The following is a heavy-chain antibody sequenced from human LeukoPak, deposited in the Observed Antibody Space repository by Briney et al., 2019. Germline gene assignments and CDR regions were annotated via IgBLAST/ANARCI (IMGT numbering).Heavy chain of an antibody. V-gene: IGHV3-21*04. CDR1: GFTFSSYS. CDR2: ISTTSGNI. CDR3: AELGITMIGGV. Sequence: GGSLRLSCAASGFTFSSYSMNWVRQAPGKGLEWVAAISTTSGNIYYADSVKGRFTISRDNSKNTLYLQMNSLRAEDTAVYYCAELGITMIGGVWGKGTTVTISS. J-gene: IGHJ6*04. D-gene: IGHD3-10*02.